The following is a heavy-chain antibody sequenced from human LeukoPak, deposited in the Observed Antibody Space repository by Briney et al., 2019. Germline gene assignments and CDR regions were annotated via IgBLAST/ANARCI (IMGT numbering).Heavy chain of an antibody. V-gene: IGHV3-74*01. CDR3: VRVHGGGY. CDR2: IKSDGITI. Sequence: GGSLRLSCAASGFTFSNYMMHWVRQAPGKGLVWVSRIKSDGITITYADSVKGRFTISRDNAKNTLYLQMNSLRVEDTAVYYCVRVHGGGYWGQGTLVTVSS. CDR1: GFTFSNYM. J-gene: IGHJ4*02. D-gene: IGHD3-16*01.